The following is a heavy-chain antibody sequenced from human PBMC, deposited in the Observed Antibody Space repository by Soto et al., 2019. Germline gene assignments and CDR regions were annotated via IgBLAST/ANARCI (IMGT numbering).Heavy chain of an antibody. CDR1: GFSLSTSGVG. Sequence: SGPTLVNPTQTLTLTCTFSGFSLSTSGVGVGWIRQPPGKALEWLALIYWDDDKRYSPSLKGRLTITKDTSKNQVVLTMTNMDPVDTATYYCAHQYCSGGSCYLPDFDYWGQGTLVTVSS. D-gene: IGHD2-15*01. V-gene: IGHV2-5*02. CDR2: IYWDDDK. J-gene: IGHJ4*02. CDR3: AHQYCSGGSCYLPDFDY.